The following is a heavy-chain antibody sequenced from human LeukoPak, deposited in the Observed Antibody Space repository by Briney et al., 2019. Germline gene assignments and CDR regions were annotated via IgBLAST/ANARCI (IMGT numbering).Heavy chain of an antibody. CDR3: ARNSYYYDSSGNYFDY. V-gene: IGHV4-38-2*02. D-gene: IGHD3-22*01. CDR2: IYHSGST. CDR1: GYSISSGYY. J-gene: IGHJ4*02. Sequence: PSETLSLTCTVSGYSISSGYYWGWIRQPPGKGLEWIGSIYHSGSTYYNPSLKSRVTISVDTSKNQFSLKLSSVTAADTAVYYCARNSYYYDSSGNYFDYWGQGTLVTVSS.